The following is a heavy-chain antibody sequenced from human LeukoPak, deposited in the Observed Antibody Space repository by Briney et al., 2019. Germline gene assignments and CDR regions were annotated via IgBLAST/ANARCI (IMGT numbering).Heavy chain of an antibody. CDR3: ARGGGLDV. D-gene: IGHD3-16*01. V-gene: IGHV3-7*03. Sequence: GGSLRLSCAASGFTFSSYWMNGARQAPGKGLEWVASINHNGNVNYYVDSVKGRFTISRDNAKNSLYLQMSNLRAEDTAVYFCARGGGLDVWGQGATVTVS. CDR1: GFTFSSYW. CDR2: INHNGNVN. J-gene: IGHJ6*02.